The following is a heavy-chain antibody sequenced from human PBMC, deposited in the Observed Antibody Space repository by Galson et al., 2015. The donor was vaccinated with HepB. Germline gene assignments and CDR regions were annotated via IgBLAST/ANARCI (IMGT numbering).Heavy chain of an antibody. CDR1: GFTVSSNY. V-gene: IGHV3-53*01. J-gene: IGHJ3*02. Sequence: SLRLSCAASGFTVSSNYMSWVRQASGKGLEWVSILYSGGSTFYADSVKARFTISRDKSKNTLYLQMNSLRAEDTAVYYCASGIAVAGTGGVFDIWGQGTMVTISS. CDR3: ASGIAVAGTGGVFDI. D-gene: IGHD6-19*01. CDR2: LYSGGST.